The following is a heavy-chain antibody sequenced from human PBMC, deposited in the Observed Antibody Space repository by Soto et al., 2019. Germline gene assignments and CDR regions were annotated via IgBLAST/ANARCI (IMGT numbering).Heavy chain of an antibody. D-gene: IGHD4-17*01. V-gene: IGHV4-59*01. CDR1: GGSISSYY. Sequence: QVQLQESGPGLVKPSETLSLTCTVSGGSISSYYWSWIRQPPGKGLEWIGYIYYSGSTNYNPSLKSRVTISVDTSKNQFSLKLSSVTAADTAVYYCARLYGDYLDYWGQGTLVSVSS. J-gene: IGHJ4*02. CDR2: IYYSGST. CDR3: ARLYGDYLDY.